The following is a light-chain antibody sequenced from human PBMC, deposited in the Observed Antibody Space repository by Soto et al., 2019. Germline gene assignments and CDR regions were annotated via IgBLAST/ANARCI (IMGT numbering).Light chain of an antibody. CDR3: QQYNKWNLT. V-gene: IGKV3-15*01. CDR2: FAS. J-gene: IGKJ4*01. Sequence: EIVMTQSPATLSVSPGERATLSCRASQSVSNNLAWYQQKPGQAPRLLIYFASTRATGIPARFSGSGSGTEFIRTISCLHSEDLTVYYCQQYNKWNLTFGGGIKVETK. CDR1: QSVSNN.